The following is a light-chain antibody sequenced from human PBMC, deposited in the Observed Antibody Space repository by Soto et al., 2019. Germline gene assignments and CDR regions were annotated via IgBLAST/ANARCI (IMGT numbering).Light chain of an antibody. J-gene: IGLJ1*01. CDR2: DVS. V-gene: IGLV2-14*03. CDR3: SSYTSSPTYV. CDR1: SSDIGDNNY. Sequence: QSALTQPASVSGSPGQSITISCTGTSSDIGDNNYVSWYQQHPGKAPKLIIYDVSARPSGVSNRFSGSKSGNTASLTISGLQAEDEADYYCSSYTSSPTYVFGPGTQLTVL.